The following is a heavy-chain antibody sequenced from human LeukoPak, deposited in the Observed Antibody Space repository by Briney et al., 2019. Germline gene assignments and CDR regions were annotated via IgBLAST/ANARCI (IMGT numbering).Heavy chain of an antibody. CDR2: SNPSGGST. Sequence: GASVKVSCKASGYTFTNHYIHWVRQAPGQGLEWMGISNPSGGSTSYAQKFQGRVTMTRDTSTSTVYMELSSLRSEDTAVYYCARGIAAAIDYWGQGTLVTVSS. J-gene: IGHJ4*02. CDR3: ARGIAAAIDY. CDR1: GYTFTNHY. V-gene: IGHV1-46*01. D-gene: IGHD6-13*01.